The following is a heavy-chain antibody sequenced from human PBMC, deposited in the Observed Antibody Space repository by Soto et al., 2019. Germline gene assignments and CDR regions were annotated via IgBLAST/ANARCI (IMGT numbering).Heavy chain of an antibody. CDR3: ARGGDYANYFDY. D-gene: IGHD2-2*01. CDR1: GGSISSGGYY. Sequence: QVQLQESGPGLVKPTQTLSLTCTVSGGSISSGGYYWSWIRQHPGKGLEWIGYIFHSGSTYYNPSLMSRVTTSVDTSKNHFSLKLRSVTAADTAVYFCARGGDYANYFDYWGPGTLVTVSS. CDR2: IFHSGST. J-gene: IGHJ4*02. V-gene: IGHV4-31*03.